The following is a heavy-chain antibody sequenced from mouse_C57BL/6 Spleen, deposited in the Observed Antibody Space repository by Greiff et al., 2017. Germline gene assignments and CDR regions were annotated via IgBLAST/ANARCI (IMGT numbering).Heavy chain of an antibody. Sequence: VQLQQSGAELVKPGASVKISCKASGYAFSSYWMNWVKQRPGQGLEWIGQIYPGDGDTNYNGKFKGKATLTADKSSSTAYMQLSSLTSEDSAVYFCARAGYDYLWYFDVWGTGTTVTVSS. D-gene: IGHD2-4*01. CDR1: GYAFSSYW. V-gene: IGHV1-80*01. CDR3: ARAGYDYLWYFDV. CDR2: IYPGDGDT. J-gene: IGHJ1*03.